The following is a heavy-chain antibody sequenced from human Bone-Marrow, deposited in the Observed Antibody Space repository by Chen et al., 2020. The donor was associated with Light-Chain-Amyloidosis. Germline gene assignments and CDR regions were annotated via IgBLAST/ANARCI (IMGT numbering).Heavy chain of an antibody. CDR1: GYTFPNYW. D-gene: IGHD5-12*01. V-gene: IGHV5-51*01. CDR2: IYPDDSDA. J-gene: IGHJ4*02. CDR3: ARRRDGYNFDY. Sequence: EVQLEPSGPAVQKPGASLKISCKGSGYTFPNYWIGWVRQMPGKGLEWMGVIYPDDSDARYSPSFEGQVTISADKSITTAYLQWRSLKASDTAMYYCARRRDGYNFDYWGQGTLVTVSS.